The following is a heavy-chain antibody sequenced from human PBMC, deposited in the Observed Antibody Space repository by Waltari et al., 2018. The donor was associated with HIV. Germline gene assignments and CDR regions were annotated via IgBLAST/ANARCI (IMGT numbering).Heavy chain of an antibody. CDR2: IGYDSYSL. CDR3: AKDTKARSIYYHFGLDV. Sequence: EVRLVESGGGKVQPGRSLTLSCAASGFNFDQSAMHWVRQVPGQGPDWLAGIGYDSYSLEYANSVMGRFTISRDNAKKSLYLQMSSLRTEDTALYYCAKDTKARSIYYHFGLDVWGPGTMVFVSS. V-gene: IGHV3-9*01. J-gene: IGHJ3*01. D-gene: IGHD3-10*01. CDR1: GFNFDQSA.